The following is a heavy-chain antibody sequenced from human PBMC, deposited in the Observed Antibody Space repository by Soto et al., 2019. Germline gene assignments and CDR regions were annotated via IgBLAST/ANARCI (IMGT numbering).Heavy chain of an antibody. CDR1: GFIFDSYA. CDR2: ISGSGHAT. J-gene: IGHJ4*02. Sequence: EVKLLESGGGLIPPGASARLSCVTSGFIFDSYAMSWVRQSPGRGLEWVAAISGSGHATYYTRSVQGRFLISRDKSKKTVFLQMNNLRAEDTAVYYCAKGRYFDSSGACANYWGLGTLVTVSS. V-gene: IGHV3-23*01. CDR3: AKGRYFDSSGACANY. D-gene: IGHD3-22*01.